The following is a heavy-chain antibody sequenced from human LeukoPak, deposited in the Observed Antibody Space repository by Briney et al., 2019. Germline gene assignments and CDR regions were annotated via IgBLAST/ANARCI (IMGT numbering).Heavy chain of an antibody. V-gene: IGHV4-34*01. CDR2: INHSGDT. J-gene: IGHJ4*02. CDR3: HMVRGGGYFDY. CDR1: GGSFSNYY. D-gene: IGHD3-10*01. Sequence: SETLSLTCAVSGGSFSNYYWSCTRQSPEKGLEWIGEINHSGDTNYNPSLKSRVTISLDTSKNQFSLNLTSVTAADTAVYYCHMVRGGGYFDYWGQGTPVTVSS.